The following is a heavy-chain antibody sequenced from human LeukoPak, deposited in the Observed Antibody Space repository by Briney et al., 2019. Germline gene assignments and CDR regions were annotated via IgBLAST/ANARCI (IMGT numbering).Heavy chain of an antibody. D-gene: IGHD3-9*01. V-gene: IGHV1-69*01. Sequence: SVKVSCKASGGTFSSYAISWVRQAPGQGLEWMGGIIPIFGTANYAQKFQGRVTITADESTSTAYMELSSLRSEDTAVYYCARAERSILTKNAFDIWGQGTMVTVSS. CDR2: IIPIFGTA. CDR1: GGTFSSYA. J-gene: IGHJ3*02. CDR3: ARAERSILTKNAFDI.